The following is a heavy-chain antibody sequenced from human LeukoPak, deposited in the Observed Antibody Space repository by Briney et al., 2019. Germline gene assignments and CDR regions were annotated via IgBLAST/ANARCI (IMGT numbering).Heavy chain of an antibody. J-gene: IGHJ4*02. V-gene: IGHV1-18*01. D-gene: IGHD6-6*01. CDR3: ARVVRSSSFVN. Sequence: ASVKVSCKASGYTFTSYGISWVRQAPGQGLEWMGWIGAYNGNTNYAQKLQGRVTMTTDTSTSTAYMELRRLRYDDTAVYYCARVVRSSSFVNWGQGTLVTVSS. CDR2: IGAYNGNT. CDR1: GYTFTSYG.